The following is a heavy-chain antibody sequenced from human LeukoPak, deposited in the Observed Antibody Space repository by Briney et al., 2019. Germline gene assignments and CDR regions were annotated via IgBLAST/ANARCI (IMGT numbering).Heavy chain of an antibody. CDR1: GYNLTDLS. CDR3: ARDFGYYYDSSGYYYGGPVMDY. CDR2: FDPEDGET. J-gene: IGHJ4*02. V-gene: IGHV1-24*01. D-gene: IGHD3-22*01. Sequence: APVKVSCKVSGYNLTDLSMHWVRQAPGKGLEWMGGFDPEDGETIYAQKFQGRVTITADKSTSTAYMELSSLRSEDTAVYYCARDFGYYYDSSGYYYGGPVMDYWGQGTLVTVSS.